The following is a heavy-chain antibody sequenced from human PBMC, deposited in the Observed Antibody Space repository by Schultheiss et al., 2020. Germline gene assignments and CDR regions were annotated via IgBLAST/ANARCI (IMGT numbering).Heavy chain of an antibody. CDR2: IKQDGSEK. D-gene: IGHD2-21*01. CDR3: ARASGIATFGY. V-gene: IGHV3-7*03. CDR1: GFTFSSYW. Sequence: GESLKISCAASGFTFSSYWMSWVRQAPGKGLEWVANIKQDGSEKYYVDSVKGRFTISRDNAKNSLYLQMNSLRAEDTAVYYCARASGIATFGYWGQGALVTVPS. J-gene: IGHJ4*02.